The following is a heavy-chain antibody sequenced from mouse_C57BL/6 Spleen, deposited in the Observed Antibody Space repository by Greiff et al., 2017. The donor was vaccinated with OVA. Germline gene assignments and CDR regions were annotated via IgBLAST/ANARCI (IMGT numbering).Heavy chain of an antibody. D-gene: IGHD2-2*01. V-gene: IGHV1-50*01. CDR2: IDPSDSYT. Sequence: VQLQQPGAELVKPGASVKLSCKASGYTFISYWMQWVKQRPGQGLEWIGEIDPSDSYTNYNQKFKGKATLTVDTSSSTAYMQLSSLTSEDSAVYYCARSWGSTMVTTKAMDYWGQGTSVTVSS. J-gene: IGHJ4*01. CDR1: GYTFISYW. CDR3: ARSWGSTMVTTKAMDY.